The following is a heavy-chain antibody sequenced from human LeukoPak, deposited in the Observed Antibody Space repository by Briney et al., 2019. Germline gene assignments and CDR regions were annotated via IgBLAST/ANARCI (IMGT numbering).Heavy chain of an antibody. Sequence: PGGSLRLSCAASGFTFSSYSMNWVRQAPGKGLEWVSSISSSSSYIYYADSVKGRFTISRDNAKNSLHLQMNSLRAEDTAVYYCARDMRDYMDYYYSSMDVWAKGPRSPSP. V-gene: IGHV3-21*01. CDR1: GFTFSSYS. J-gene: IGHJ6*03. CDR3: ARDMRDYMDYYYSSMDV. D-gene: IGHD4-11*01. CDR2: ISSSSSYI.